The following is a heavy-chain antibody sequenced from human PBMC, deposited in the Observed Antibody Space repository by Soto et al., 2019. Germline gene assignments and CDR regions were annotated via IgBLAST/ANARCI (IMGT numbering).Heavy chain of an antibody. D-gene: IGHD5-12*01. CDR3: ASGVIVPTTLVH. J-gene: IGHJ4*01. CDR2: IYFSGGA. CDR1: GGSVRSDRYY. Sequence: QVQLQESGPGLVKPSQTLSLTCTVSGGSVRSDRYYWSWIRQRPGKGLEWIGYIYFSGGAYYNPSLKSRVAISVDTSKNQSSLKFNSVTAADTAVYYCASGVIVPTTLVHWGQGALVTVSP. V-gene: IGHV4-31*03.